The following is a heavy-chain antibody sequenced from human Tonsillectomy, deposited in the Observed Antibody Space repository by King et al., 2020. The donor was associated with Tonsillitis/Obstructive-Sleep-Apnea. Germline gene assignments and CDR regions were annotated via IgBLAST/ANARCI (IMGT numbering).Heavy chain of an antibody. CDR2: IYYSGST. V-gene: IGHV4-59*08. Sequence: QLQESGPGLVKPSETLSLTCTVSGGSISGYYWSWLRQPPGKGLEWIGYIYYSGSTNYNPSLKSRVTISVDTSKNQFSLKLSSMTAADTAVYYCARHVPPSYYNNYHYSNAFDVWGQGTMVTVSS. J-gene: IGHJ3*01. CDR3: ARHVPPSYYNNYHYSNAFDV. CDR1: GGSISGYY. D-gene: IGHD4-11*01.